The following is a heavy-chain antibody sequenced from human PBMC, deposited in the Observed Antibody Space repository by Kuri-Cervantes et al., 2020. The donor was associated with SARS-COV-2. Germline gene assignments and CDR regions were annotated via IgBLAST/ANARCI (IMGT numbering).Heavy chain of an antibody. D-gene: IGHD6-13*01. CDR1: GGSISSGGYS. Sequence: SETLSLTCAVSGGSISSGGYSWSWIRQPPGKGLEWTGYIYHSGSTYFNPSLKSRVTLSADRSKNQFSLNLTSVTAADTAVYYCARVDSSLTIDYWGQGTLVPSPQ. J-gene: IGHJ4*02. V-gene: IGHV4-30-2*01. CDR2: IYHSGST. CDR3: ARVDSSLTIDY.